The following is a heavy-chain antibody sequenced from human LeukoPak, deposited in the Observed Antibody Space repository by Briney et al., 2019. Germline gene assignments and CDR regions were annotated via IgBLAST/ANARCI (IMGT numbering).Heavy chain of an antibody. CDR2: IRSSGTT. D-gene: IGHD3-16*01. J-gene: IGHJ5*02. CDR3: TRDRFYVWFDP. Sequence: GGSLRLSCAASGFTFGTHTMHWFRQAPGKGLQWIGFIRSSGTTQYAASVKGRFTISRDDSKSIAYLQMNSLKTEDTAVCYCTRDRFYVWFDPWGQGTLVTVSS. CDR1: GFTFGTHT. V-gene: IGHV3-49*03.